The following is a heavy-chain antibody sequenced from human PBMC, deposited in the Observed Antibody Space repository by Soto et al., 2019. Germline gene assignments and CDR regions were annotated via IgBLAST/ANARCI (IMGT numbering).Heavy chain of an antibody. CDR3: AKDPSSGWPH. Sequence: GASLRLSCAASGFTFSSYVMHWVRQAPGKGLEWVAVISYDGSNKYYADSVKGRFTISRDNSKNTLYLQMNSLRAEDTAVYYCAKDPSSGWPHWGQGTLVTVSS. D-gene: IGHD6-19*01. J-gene: IGHJ4*02. CDR2: ISYDGSNK. CDR1: GFTFSSYV. V-gene: IGHV3-30*18.